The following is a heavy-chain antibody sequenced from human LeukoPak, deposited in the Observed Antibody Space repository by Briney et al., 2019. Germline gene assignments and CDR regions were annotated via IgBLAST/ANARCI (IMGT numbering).Heavy chain of an antibody. Sequence: GGSLRLSCAASGFSFSGYWMSWVRQAPGKGLEGVANINPDTRDKNYVDSVKGRFTISRDNIKNSLYLQMNSLRAEDTAVYYCARDRRPDAFDVWGQGTVVTVSS. CDR3: ARDRRPDAFDV. CDR1: GFSFSGYW. CDR2: INPDTRDK. V-gene: IGHV3-7*01. J-gene: IGHJ3*01.